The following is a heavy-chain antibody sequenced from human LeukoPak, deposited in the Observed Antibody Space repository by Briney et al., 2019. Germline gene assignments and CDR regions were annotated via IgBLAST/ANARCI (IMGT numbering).Heavy chain of an antibody. CDR3: ARHPYSDGFDV. V-gene: IGHV4-59*08. Sequence: SETLSLTCTVSGGSISTYYWSRIRQPPGKGLEWIAYVYYSGHTSYNPSLKGRVTISVDTSKNQISLKLNSVTAADTAVYYCARHPYSDGFDVWGQGTMVTVSS. D-gene: IGHD1-1*01. CDR2: VYYSGHT. J-gene: IGHJ3*01. CDR1: GGSISTYY.